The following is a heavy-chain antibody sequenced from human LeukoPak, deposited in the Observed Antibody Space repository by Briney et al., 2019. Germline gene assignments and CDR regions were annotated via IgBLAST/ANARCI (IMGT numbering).Heavy chain of an antibody. D-gene: IGHD1-26*01. V-gene: IGHV3-48*02. Sequence: GSLRLSCAASGFTFNTYNMNWFRQTPSKGLEWISYISSSSGAIYYADSVKGRFTISRDNAKNSLYLQMNSLRDEDTAVYYCARDPPAPFVYGGTYPPDAFDIWGQGAMVTVSS. CDR3: ARDPPAPFVYGGTYPPDAFDI. CDR1: GFTFNTYN. J-gene: IGHJ3*02. CDR2: ISSSSGAI.